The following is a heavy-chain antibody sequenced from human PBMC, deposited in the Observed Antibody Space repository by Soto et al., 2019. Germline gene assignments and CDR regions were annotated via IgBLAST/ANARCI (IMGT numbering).Heavy chain of an antibody. J-gene: IGHJ4*02. D-gene: IGHD6-19*01. V-gene: IGHV4-30-2*01. CDR3: ARIHWAPSSLDY. CDR1: GGSIDSGAFS. Sequence: QLQLQESGSRLVKPSETLSLTCAVSGGSIDSGAFSLSWIRQPPGKGLEWIGYVTHSGTTYSIPSLHGRLNLSVDSSQTKVSLKLTSVTAADSAFYYCARIHWAPSSLDYWGRGILVTVSS. CDR2: VTHSGTT.